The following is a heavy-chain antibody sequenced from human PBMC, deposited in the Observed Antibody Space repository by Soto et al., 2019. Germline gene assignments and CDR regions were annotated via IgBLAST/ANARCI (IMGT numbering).Heavy chain of an antibody. Sequence: VQLVESGGGLVQPGGSLRLSCAASGFTFSDRFMDWVRQAPGKGLEWIGRAKSRARGFATQYADSVKGRFTVSRDESTSSFYLQMNTLNAGDTAVYYCSSPKVAVDALRDRYFYFWGRGTLVTVSS. CDR1: GFTFSDRF. V-gene: IGHV3-72*01. CDR3: SSPKVAVDALRDRYFYF. J-gene: IGHJ2*01. D-gene: IGHD2-15*01. CDR2: AKSRARGFAT.